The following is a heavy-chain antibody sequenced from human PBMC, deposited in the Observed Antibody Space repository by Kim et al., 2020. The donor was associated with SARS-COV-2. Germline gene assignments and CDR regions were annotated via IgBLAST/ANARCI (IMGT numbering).Heavy chain of an antibody. J-gene: IGHJ5*02. CDR3: ATSCSSTRCHWFAP. V-gene: IGHV1-24*01. D-gene: IGHD2-2*01. Sequence: YAQKFQGGVTVTEDKSTDTAYMELSSLRSEDTAVYYCATSCSSTRCHWFAPWGQGTLVTVSS.